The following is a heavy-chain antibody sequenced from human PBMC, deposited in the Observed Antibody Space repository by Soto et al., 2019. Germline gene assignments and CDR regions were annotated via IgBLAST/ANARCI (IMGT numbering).Heavy chain of an antibody. CDR2: IYYSGST. V-gene: IGHV4-59*01. D-gene: IGHD3-22*01. J-gene: IGHJ4*02. Sequence: SETLSLTCTVSGGSISSYYWSWIRQPPGKGLEWIGYIYYSGSTNYNPSLKSRVTISVDTSKNQFSLKLSSVTAADTAVYYCARNFSPTYPDSSGYYSYYFDYWGQGTLVTVSS. CDR3: ARNFSPTYPDSSGYYSYYFDY. CDR1: GGSISSYY.